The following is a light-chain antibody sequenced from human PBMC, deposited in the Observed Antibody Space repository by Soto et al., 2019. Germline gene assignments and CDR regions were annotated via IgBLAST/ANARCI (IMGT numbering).Light chain of an antibody. V-gene: IGLV2-14*01. Sequence: QSALTQPASVSGSPXQXITISCTGTSSDVGGYNYVSWYQQHPGKAPKLMIYDVSNRPSGVSNRFSGSKSGNTASLTISGLQAEDEADYYCSSYTSSSTLYVFGTGTKLTVL. CDR3: SSYTSSSTLYV. J-gene: IGLJ1*01. CDR1: SSDVGGYNY. CDR2: DVS.